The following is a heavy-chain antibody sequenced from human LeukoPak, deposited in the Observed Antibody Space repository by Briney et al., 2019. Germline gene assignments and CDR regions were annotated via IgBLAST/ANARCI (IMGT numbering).Heavy chain of an antibody. CDR2: ISGRGGST. Sequence: GGSLRLSCAASGFTFNSYAMSWVRQAPGKGLEWVSSISGRGGSTYYADSVKGRFTISRDNSKNTLYLQMNSLRAEDTAVYYCAHHGGGTIRIAAFDIWGQGTMVTVSS. J-gene: IGHJ3*02. CDR1: GFTFNSYA. CDR3: AHHGGGTIRIAAFDI. D-gene: IGHD3-3*01. V-gene: IGHV3-23*01.